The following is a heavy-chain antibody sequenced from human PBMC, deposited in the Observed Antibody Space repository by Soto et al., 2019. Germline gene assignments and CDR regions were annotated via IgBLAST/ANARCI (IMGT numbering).Heavy chain of an antibody. Sequence: SLRLSCSASGFTFNVHNMNWVRQAPGKGLEWVSSVSSRSSYIYYSESVKGRFTISRDNARNSLYLQMNSLRAEDTAVYYCARDNVPSDFLDSWGQGTPVTVSS. CDR1: GFTFNVHN. CDR2: VSSRSSYI. D-gene: IGHD3-3*01. CDR3: ARDNVPSDFLDS. V-gene: IGHV3-21*01. J-gene: IGHJ4*02.